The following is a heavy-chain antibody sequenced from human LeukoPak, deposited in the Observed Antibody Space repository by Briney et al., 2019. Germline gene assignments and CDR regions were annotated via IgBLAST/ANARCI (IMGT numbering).Heavy chain of an antibody. D-gene: IGHD4-17*01. CDR2: IYTSGST. Sequence: SETPSLTCTVSGGSISSYYWSWIRQPAGKGLEWIGRIYTSGSTNYNPSLKSRVTMSVDTSKNQFSLKLSSVTAADTAVYYCARDTSTVLYYYYMDVWGKGTTVTISS. V-gene: IGHV4-4*07. CDR3: ARDTSTVLYYYYMDV. CDR1: GGSISSYY. J-gene: IGHJ6*03.